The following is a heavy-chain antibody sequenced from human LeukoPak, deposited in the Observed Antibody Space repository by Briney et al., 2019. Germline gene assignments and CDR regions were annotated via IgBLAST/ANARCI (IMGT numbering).Heavy chain of an antibody. CDR2: ISGSGGST. J-gene: IGHJ4*02. D-gene: IGHD4-17*01. CDR1: GFTFSSYA. Sequence: GGSLRLSCAASGFTFSSYAMSWVRQAPGKGLEWVSAISGSGGSTYYADSVKGRFAISGDNSKNTLYLQMNSLRAEDTAVYYCAKAPSPDYGDSGFDYWGQGTLVTVSS. V-gene: IGHV3-23*01. CDR3: AKAPSPDYGDSGFDY.